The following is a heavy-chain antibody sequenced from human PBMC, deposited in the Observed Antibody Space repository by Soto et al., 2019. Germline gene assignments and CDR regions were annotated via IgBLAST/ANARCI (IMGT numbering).Heavy chain of an antibody. D-gene: IGHD5-12*01. CDR3: ARGVATITN. V-gene: IGHV4-61*05. CDR2: IYYSGNT. J-gene: IGHJ4*02. Sequence: TLSLTCTVSGGSISSSSYYWGWIRQPPGKGLEWIGYIYYSGNTNYNPSLKSRVTISIDTSKNQFSLKLSSVTAADTAVYYCARGVATITNWGQGTLVTVSS. CDR1: GGSISSSSYY.